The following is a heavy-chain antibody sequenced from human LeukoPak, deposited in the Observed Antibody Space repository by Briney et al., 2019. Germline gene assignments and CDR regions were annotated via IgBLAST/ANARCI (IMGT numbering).Heavy chain of an antibody. CDR1: GLTFSSSW. Sequence: GGSLSLSCAVSGLTFSSSWMDWVRQAPGKGREWVASINPDGNKKYSADSVKGRFTISRDNAENSLYLQMNSLRVEDTAFYYCARDLAYSRLDYWGQGMLVTVSS. CDR2: INPDGNKK. CDR3: ARDLAYSRLDY. J-gene: IGHJ4*02. V-gene: IGHV3-7*01. D-gene: IGHD5-18*01.